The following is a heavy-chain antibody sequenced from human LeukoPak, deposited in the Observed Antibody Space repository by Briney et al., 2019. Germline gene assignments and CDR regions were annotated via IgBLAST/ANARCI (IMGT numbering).Heavy chain of an antibody. CDR2: KGNGATT. CDR3: ARAGEMRYMDV. D-gene: IGHD5-24*01. Sequence: GGSLRLSCEASGFTFSNYYMSWIRQAPGKGLEWVSHKGNGATTYYADSVRGRFTISRDNAKNSLFLQMNSLRVDDTATYYCARAGEMRYMDVWGKGTAVAVS. V-gene: IGHV3-11*01. CDR1: GFTFSNYY. J-gene: IGHJ6*03.